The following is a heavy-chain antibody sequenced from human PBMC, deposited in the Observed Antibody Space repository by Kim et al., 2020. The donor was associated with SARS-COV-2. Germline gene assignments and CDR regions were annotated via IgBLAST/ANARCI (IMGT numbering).Heavy chain of an antibody. J-gene: IGHJ4*02. D-gene: IGHD3-9*01. V-gene: IGHV3-7*04. CDR1: GFTFSADW. CDR2: IKPDGSYK. CDR3: ARGAWFFDS. Sequence: GGSLRLSCAASGFTFSADWMTWVRQAPGKGLEWVANIKPDGSYKYYADSVKGRFTISRDNAENSLYLQMNSLRAEDTAVYYCARGAWFFDSWGQGALVTVSS.